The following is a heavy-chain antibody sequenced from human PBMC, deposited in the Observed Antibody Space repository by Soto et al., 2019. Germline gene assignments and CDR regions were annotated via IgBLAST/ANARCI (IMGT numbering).Heavy chain of an antibody. D-gene: IGHD6-13*01. V-gene: IGHV1-3*01. Sequence: ASVKVSCKASGYTFTSYSMHWVRHAPGQRLEWMGWINAGNGNTKYSQKFQGRVTITRDTSASTAYMELSSLRSEDTAVYYCARDSDSSSWSPFDYWGQGTLVTVSS. CDR1: GYTFTSYS. CDR3: ARDSDSSSWSPFDY. J-gene: IGHJ4*02. CDR2: INAGNGNT.